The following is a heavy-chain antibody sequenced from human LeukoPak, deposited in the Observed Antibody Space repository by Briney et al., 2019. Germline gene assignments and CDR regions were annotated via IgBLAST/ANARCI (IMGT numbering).Heavy chain of an antibody. CDR3: VKDGEWTFDV. D-gene: IGHD3-3*01. CDR2: IGQDGTTK. J-gene: IGHJ3*01. Sequence: GGSLRLSCAASGFSFSNSGMHWVRQAPGKGLEWVAFIGQDGTTKYYVDSVKGRFTIPGDNPKKMAYLQMNNLSAEDTAIYYCVKDGEWTFDVWGQGTMVTVS. CDR1: GFSFSNSG. V-gene: IGHV3-30*02.